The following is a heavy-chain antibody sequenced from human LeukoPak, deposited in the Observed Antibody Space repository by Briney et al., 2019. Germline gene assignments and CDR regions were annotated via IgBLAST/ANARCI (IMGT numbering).Heavy chain of an antibody. CDR1: GFTVSSNY. CDR2: IYSGGTT. Sequence: GGSLRLSCAASGFTVSSNYMSWVRQAPGKGLEWGSVIYSGGTTYYADSVKGRFTISRDNSKNTLHLQMNSLRAEDTAVYYCARDQYSYAHAAHWGQGTLVTVSS. CDR3: ARDQYSYAHAAH. V-gene: IGHV3-66*01. D-gene: IGHD5-18*01. J-gene: IGHJ4*02.